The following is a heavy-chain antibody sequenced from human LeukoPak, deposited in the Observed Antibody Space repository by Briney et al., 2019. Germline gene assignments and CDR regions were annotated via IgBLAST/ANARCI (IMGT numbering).Heavy chain of an antibody. CDR3: ARSGGHTFES. V-gene: IGHV3-66*01. J-gene: IGHJ5*01. CDR2: IYRSGTP. D-gene: IGHD3-16*01. CDR1: RFTFSNYW. Sequence: GGSLRLSCVASRFTFSNYWMSWVRQAPGQGLDWVSTIYRSGTPHYADSVKGRFTISRDNSKNTLYLQMNSLRAEDTAVYFCARSGGHTFESWGQGTLVTVS.